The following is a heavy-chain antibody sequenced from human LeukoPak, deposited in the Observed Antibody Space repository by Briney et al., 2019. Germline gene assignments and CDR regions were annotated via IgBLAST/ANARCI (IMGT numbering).Heavy chain of an antibody. CDR1: GFTFSSYA. Sequence: GGSLRLSCAASGFTFSSYAMIWVRQAPGKGLEWVSGISWNSGSIGYADSVKGRFTISRDNAKNSLYLQMNSLRAEDTALYYCAKDLLTMVRGVMDYWGQGTLVTVSS. D-gene: IGHD3-10*01. CDR2: ISWNSGSI. V-gene: IGHV3-9*01. J-gene: IGHJ4*02. CDR3: AKDLLTMVRGVMDY.